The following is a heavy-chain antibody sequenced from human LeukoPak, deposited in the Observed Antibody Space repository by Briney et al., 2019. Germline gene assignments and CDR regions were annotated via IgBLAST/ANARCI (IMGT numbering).Heavy chain of an antibody. J-gene: IGHJ1*01. CDR3: ARLPIAAAGDLEYFQH. V-gene: IGHV5-10-1*01. D-gene: IGHD6-13*01. Sequence: GESLKISCKGSGYSFTSYWISWVRQMPGKGLEWMGRIDPSDSYTNYSSSFQGHVTISADKSISTAYLQWSSLKASDTAMYYCARLPIAAAGDLEYFQHWGQGTLVTVSS. CDR1: GYSFTSYW. CDR2: IDPSDSYT.